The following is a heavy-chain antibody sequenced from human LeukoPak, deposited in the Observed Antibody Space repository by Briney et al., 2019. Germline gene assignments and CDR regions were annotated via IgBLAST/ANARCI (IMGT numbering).Heavy chain of an antibody. Sequence: GGSLRLSCAASGFTFSSYGMHWVRQAPGKGLEWVAFIRYDGSNKYYADSVKGRFTISRDNSKNTLYLQMNSLRAEDTAVYYCARDRSSEYGSGSFHYFGYWGQGTLVAVSS. CDR2: IRYDGSNK. D-gene: IGHD3-10*01. CDR3: ARDRSSEYGSGSFHYFGY. CDR1: GFTFSSYG. V-gene: IGHV3-30*02. J-gene: IGHJ4*02.